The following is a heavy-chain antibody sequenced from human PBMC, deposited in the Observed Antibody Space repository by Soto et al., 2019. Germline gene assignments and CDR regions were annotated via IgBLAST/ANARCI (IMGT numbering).Heavy chain of an antibody. CDR3: AREEDYDYVWGSYRYGMDV. Sequence: ASVKVSCKASGYTFTSYGISWVRQAPGQGLKWMGWISAYNGNTNYAQKLQGRVTMTTDTSTSTAYMELRSLRSDDTAVYYCAREEDYDYVWGSYRYGMDVWGQGTTVTVSS. D-gene: IGHD3-16*02. V-gene: IGHV1-18*01. CDR1: GYTFTSYG. CDR2: ISAYNGNT. J-gene: IGHJ6*02.